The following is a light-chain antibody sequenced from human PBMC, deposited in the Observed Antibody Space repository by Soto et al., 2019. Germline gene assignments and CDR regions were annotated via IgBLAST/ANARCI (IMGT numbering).Light chain of an antibody. CDR3: SSYTSSSIPGV. Sequence: QSALTQPASVSGSPGQSITISCTGTSSDVGGYNYVSWYQQPPGKAPKLMIYEVSYRPSGVSNRFSGSKSGNTASLTISGLQDEDEANYYCSSYTSSSIPGVFGGGTKLTVL. J-gene: IGLJ2*01. CDR2: EVS. CDR1: SSDVGGYNY. V-gene: IGLV2-14*01.